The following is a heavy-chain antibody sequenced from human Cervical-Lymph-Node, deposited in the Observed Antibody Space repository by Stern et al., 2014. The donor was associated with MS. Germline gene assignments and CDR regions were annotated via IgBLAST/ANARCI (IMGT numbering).Heavy chain of an antibody. CDR1: GLTFSSYG. V-gene: IGHV3-33*01. J-gene: IGHJ4*02. Sequence: VQLVESGGGVVQPGKSLRLSCAASGLTFSSYGIHWVRQAPGKELVWVACVLYDGSNKYYADYVKGRFTISRDNSKNPVFLQMNSLRVEDTSVYYCARYRSSWYSLDYWCQGTLVSFSS. CDR3: ARYRSSWYSLDY. D-gene: IGHD6-13*01. CDR2: VLYDGSNK.